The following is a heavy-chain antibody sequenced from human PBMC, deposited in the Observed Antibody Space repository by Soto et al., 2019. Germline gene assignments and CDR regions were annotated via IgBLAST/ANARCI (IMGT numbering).Heavy chain of an antibody. CDR1: GFTFSSYA. J-gene: IGHJ1*01. V-gene: IGHV3-30-3*01. CDR3: ARDHENSRNYYGSGSAPA. Sequence: GGSLRLSCAASGFTFSSYAMHWVRQAPGKGLEWVAVISYDGSNKYYADSVKGRFTISRDNSKNTLYLQTNSLRAEDTAVYYCARDHENSRNYYGSGSAPAWGQGTLVTVSS. D-gene: IGHD3-10*01. CDR2: ISYDGSNK.